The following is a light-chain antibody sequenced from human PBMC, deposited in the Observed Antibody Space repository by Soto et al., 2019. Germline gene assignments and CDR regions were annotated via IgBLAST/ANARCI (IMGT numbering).Light chain of an antibody. CDR1: QSVSSSY. CDR2: GAS. CDR3: QQYGSSPYT. Sequence: EIVLTQSPGTLSLSPGERATLSCRASQSVSSSYLAWYQHKPGQAPRLLIYGASSRATGIPDRFSGSGSGTVFTLTISRLEPEDFAVYYCQQYGSSPYTFGQGTQLEIK. J-gene: IGKJ2*01. V-gene: IGKV3-20*01.